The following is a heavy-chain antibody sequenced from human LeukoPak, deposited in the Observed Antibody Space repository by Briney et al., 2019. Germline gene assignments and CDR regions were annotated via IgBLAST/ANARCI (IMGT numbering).Heavy chain of an antibody. V-gene: IGHV3-53*01. Sequence: GGSLRLSCAASGFTVSSNYMSWVRQAPGKGLEWVSVIYSDGSTYFADSVKGRFTISRHNSKNTLYLQMNSLRAEDAAVYYCASYGGNSDFDYWGQGTLATVSP. J-gene: IGHJ4*02. CDR3: ASYGGNSDFDY. CDR2: IYSDGST. CDR1: GFTVSSNY. D-gene: IGHD4-23*01.